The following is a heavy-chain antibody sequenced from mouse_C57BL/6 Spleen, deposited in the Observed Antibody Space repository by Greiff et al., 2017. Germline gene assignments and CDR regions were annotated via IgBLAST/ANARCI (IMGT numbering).Heavy chain of an antibody. Sequence: LQEPGAELAKPGASVKLSCKASGYTFTSYWMHWVKQRPGQGLEWIGYINPSSGYTKYNQKFKDKATLTADKSSSTAYMQLSSLTYEDSAVXDCARDNYDEGEDESMDYGGQGTSVTVSS. D-gene: IGHD2-3*01. CDR3: ARDNYDEGEDESMDY. J-gene: IGHJ4*01. CDR2: INPSSGYT. CDR1: GYTFTSYW. V-gene: IGHV1-7*01.